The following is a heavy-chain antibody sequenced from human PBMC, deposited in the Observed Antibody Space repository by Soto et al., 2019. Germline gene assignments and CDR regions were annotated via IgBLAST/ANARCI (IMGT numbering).Heavy chain of an antibody. J-gene: IGHJ6*02. CDR1: GFTFSSYE. CDR2: ISSSGSTI. CDR3: ARDHLAAAGGNGMDV. Sequence: EVQLVESGGGLVQPGGSLRLSCAASGFTFSSYEMNWVRQAPGKGLEWVSYISSSGSTIYYADSVKGRFTISRDNAKNSLYLQMNSLRAVDTAVYYCARDHLAAAGGNGMDVWGQGTTVTVSS. D-gene: IGHD6-13*01. V-gene: IGHV3-48*03.